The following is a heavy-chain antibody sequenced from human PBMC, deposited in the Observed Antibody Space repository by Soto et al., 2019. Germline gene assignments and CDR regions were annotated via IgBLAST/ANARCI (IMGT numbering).Heavy chain of an antibody. CDR3: ARARMFSGAHHDY. CDR2: ITPSNGNA. J-gene: IGHJ4*02. V-gene: IGHV1-18*04. D-gene: IGHD1-26*01. Sequence: QVHLVQSGAVVANPGASVKVSCKASGYTFTNFGINWVRQAPGQGLEWMGWITPSNGNANYPQKHQDRLTITTDTSTNTAYLELRSLRSDDTAVYFCARARMFSGAHHDYWGQGTRVTVSS. CDR1: GYTFTNFG.